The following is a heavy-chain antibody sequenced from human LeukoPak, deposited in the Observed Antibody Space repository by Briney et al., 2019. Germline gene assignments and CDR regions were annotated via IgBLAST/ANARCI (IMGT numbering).Heavy chain of an antibody. J-gene: IGHJ4*02. CDR1: GYTFTGYY. CDR3: ARDNGDYWFDY. D-gene: IGHD4-17*01. Sequence: GASVKVSCKASGYTFTGYYMHWVRQAPGQGLEWMGWINPNSGGTNYAQKFQGRVTMTRDTSISTAYMELTRLRSDDTTVYYCARDNGDYWFDYWGQGTLVTVSS. V-gene: IGHV1-2*02. CDR2: INPNSGGT.